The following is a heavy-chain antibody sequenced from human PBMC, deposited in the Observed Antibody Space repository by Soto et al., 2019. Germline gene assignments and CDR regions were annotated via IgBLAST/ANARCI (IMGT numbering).Heavy chain of an antibody. V-gene: IGHV3-23*01. D-gene: IGHD1-7*01. Sequence: GGSLRLSCATSGLTFSNYAMSWVRQAPGGGLEWVSSMSGSSSTTYYADSVRGRFTISRDRSKNTLYLQMSSLRAEDTALYYCAKNQERELPRVIDFWGQGTLVTVYS. J-gene: IGHJ4*02. CDR2: MSGSSSTT. CDR3: AKNQERELPRVIDF. CDR1: GLTFSNYA.